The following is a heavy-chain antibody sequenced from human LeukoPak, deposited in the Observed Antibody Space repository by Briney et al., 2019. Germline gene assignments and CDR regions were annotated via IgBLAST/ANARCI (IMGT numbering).Heavy chain of an antibody. D-gene: IGHD3-10*01. CDR1: GFTFSSYW. J-gene: IGHJ6*03. CDR3: ARGGYYYGSGSYYPFYYMDV. Sequence: GGSPRLSCAASGFTFSSYWMHWVRQAPGKGLVWVSRINSDGSSTSYADSVKGRFTISRDNAKNTLYLQMNSLRAEDTAVYYCARGGYYYGSGSYYPFYYMDVWGKGTTVTISS. CDR2: INSDGSST. V-gene: IGHV3-74*01.